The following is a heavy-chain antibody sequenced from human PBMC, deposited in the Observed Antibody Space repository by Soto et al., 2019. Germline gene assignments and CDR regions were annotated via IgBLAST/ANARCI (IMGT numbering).Heavy chain of an antibody. CDR1: GYTFTTSA. V-gene: IGHV1-3*05. Sequence: QVQLVQSGAEETKPGASVKVSCTTSGYTFTTSAMHWVRQAPGQRLEWMGWINGGNSDTKYSQQFQGRVTITRNTSATTAEMELSSLRSEDTAVYYCAREVYGGNLSFDFWGQGTLVTVSS. CDR3: AREVYGGNLSFDF. D-gene: IGHD4-17*01. CDR2: INGGNSDT. J-gene: IGHJ4*02.